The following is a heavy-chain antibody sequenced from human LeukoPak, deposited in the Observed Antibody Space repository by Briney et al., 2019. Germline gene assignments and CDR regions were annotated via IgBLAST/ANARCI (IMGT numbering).Heavy chain of an antibody. Sequence: ASXXVSCKASGGTFSSYAISWVRQAPGQGLEWRGGIIPIFGTANYAQKFQGRVTITAEESTRTAYMELSSLRSGETAVYYCARFRLGYCSSTSCPMDYWGQGTLVTVSS. CDR1: GGTFSSYA. J-gene: IGHJ4*02. CDR3: ARFRLGYCSSTSCPMDY. D-gene: IGHD2-2*01. V-gene: IGHV1-69*01. CDR2: IIPIFGTA.